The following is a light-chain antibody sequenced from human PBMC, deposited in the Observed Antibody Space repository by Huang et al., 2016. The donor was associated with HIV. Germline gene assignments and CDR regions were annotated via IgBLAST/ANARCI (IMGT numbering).Light chain of an antibody. CDR3: QQYNSWPPLIT. J-gene: IGKJ5*01. CDR2: HAS. CDR1: QSVSTN. Sequence: EIVLTQSPATLSVSPGEGATLSCRASQSVSTNLALYQQRPGQAPRLLIFHASSRATGIPARFSGSGSGTEFTLTISSLQSEDFAVYYCQQYNSWPPLITFGQGTRLEIK. V-gene: IGKV3-15*01.